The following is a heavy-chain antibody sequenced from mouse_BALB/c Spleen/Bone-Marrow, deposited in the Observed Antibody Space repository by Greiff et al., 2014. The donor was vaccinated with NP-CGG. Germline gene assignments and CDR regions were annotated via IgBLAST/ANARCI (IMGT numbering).Heavy chain of an antibody. D-gene: IGHD2-1*01. CDR1: GYTFTEYT. CDR2: INPNNGGS. CDR3: VRGFYFGNYVFAY. Sequence: VQLQQSGPELVKPGASVKISCKTSGYTFTEYTMHWVKQSLGKSLEWIGAINPNNGGSTYNQTFKGKATLTVDKSSSTAYMELRSLTSEDSAVYYCVRGFYFGNYVFAYWGQGTLVTVSA. J-gene: IGHJ3*01. V-gene: IGHV1-26*01.